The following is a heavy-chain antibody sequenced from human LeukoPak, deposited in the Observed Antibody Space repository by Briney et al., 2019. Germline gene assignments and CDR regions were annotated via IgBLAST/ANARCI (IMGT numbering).Heavy chain of an antibody. CDR3: ARSKYFFDY. V-gene: IGHV4-59*01. J-gene: IGHJ4*02. CDR1: GGSISSYY. Sequence: NPSETLSLTCTVSGGSISSYYWSWIRQPPGKGLEWIGYIYYSGTTNYNPSLKSRVTMSVDTSNKLFSLKLSSVTAADTAVYYCARSKYFFDYWGQGTLVTVSS. D-gene: IGHD2/OR15-2a*01. CDR2: IYYSGTT.